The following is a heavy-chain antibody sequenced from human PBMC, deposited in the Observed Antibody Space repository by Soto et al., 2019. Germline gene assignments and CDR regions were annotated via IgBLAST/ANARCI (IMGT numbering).Heavy chain of an antibody. CDR2: INPATGAA. CDR3: ARGGGVGVAGSAAFDM. CDR1: GYPVTAYY. J-gene: IGHJ3*02. Sequence: QLHLVQSGAVVKKPGASVTVSCSASGYPVTAYYMHWVRQAPGRGLEWMGGINPATGAAKYTQTFQGRVTMPRGTSTSTVFMELGGLTSEDTAVFYLARGGGVGVAGSAAFDMWGQGTLVTVSS. V-gene: IGHV1-2*02. D-gene: IGHD3-3*01.